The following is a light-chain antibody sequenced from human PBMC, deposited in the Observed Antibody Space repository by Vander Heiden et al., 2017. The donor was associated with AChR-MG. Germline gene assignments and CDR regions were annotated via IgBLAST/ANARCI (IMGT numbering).Light chain of an antibody. CDR1: PAISTW. CDR3: QQYEDYPLT. J-gene: IGKJ4*01. Sequence: DIQMTQSPSSLSASVGDKVTITCRASPAISTWLAWYQHKAGQAPKSLIYAASTLQSGVPSRFSGNESGTDFTLTIRSLQPEDSATYYCQQYEDYPLTFGGRTKVEI. V-gene: IGKV1D-16*01. CDR2: AAS.